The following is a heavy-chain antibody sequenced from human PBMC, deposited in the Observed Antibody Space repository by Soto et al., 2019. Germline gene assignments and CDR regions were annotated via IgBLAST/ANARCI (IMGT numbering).Heavy chain of an antibody. D-gene: IGHD3-3*01. CDR3: AKDGSLYYDFWSGYYKPYYYYGMDV. J-gene: IGHJ6*02. CDR2: ISYDGSNK. CDR1: GFTFSSYG. V-gene: IGHV3-30*18. Sequence: GGSLRLSCAASGFTFSSYGMHWVRQAPCKGLEWVAVISYDGSNKYYADSVKGRFTISRDNSKNTLYLQMNSLRAEDTAVYYCAKDGSLYYDFWSGYYKPYYYYGMDVWGQGTTVTVS.